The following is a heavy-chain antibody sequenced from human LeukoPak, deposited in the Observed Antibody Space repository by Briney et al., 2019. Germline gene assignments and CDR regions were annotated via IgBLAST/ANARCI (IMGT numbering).Heavy chain of an antibody. Sequence: GGSLRLSCAASGFIFRSFSMTWVRQAPGKGLEWVASISSTNNHKYHADSVKGRFTISRDNDKNSLYLQMNSLRAEDTALYYCATRVTADSYDASDIWGQGTMVTVSS. CDR1: GFIFRSFS. D-gene: IGHD6-13*01. V-gene: IGHV3-21*06. J-gene: IGHJ3*02. CDR3: ATRVTADSYDASDI. CDR2: ISSTNNHK.